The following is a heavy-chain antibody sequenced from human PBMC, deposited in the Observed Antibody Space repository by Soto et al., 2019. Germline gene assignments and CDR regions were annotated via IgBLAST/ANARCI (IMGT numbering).Heavy chain of an antibody. CDR3: ARSRMDNSSGYSAPQYYFDY. CDR2: INHSGST. CDR1: GGSFSGYY. D-gene: IGHD3-22*01. J-gene: IGHJ4*02. Sequence: QVQLQQWGAGLLKPSETLSLTCAVYGGSFSGYYWSWIRQPPGKGLEWIGEINHSGSTNYNPSLKSRVTISVDTSKNQFSLKRSSVTAADTAVYYCARSRMDNSSGYSAPQYYFDYWGQGTLVTVSS. V-gene: IGHV4-34*01.